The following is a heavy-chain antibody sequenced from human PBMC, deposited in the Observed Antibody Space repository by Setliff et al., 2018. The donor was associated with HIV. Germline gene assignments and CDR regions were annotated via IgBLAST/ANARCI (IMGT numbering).Heavy chain of an antibody. V-gene: IGHV4-59*01. J-gene: IGHJ4*02. CDR1: GGSISSYY. Sequence: SETLSLTCTVSGGSISSYYWSWIRQPPGEGLEWIGYIHYSGSTNYNPSLKSRVTISVDTSKNHFSLKLRSVTAADTAVYYCAQLGMVDDFDYWGQGALVTVSS. D-gene: IGHD1-1*01. CDR3: AQLGMVDDFDY. CDR2: IHYSGST.